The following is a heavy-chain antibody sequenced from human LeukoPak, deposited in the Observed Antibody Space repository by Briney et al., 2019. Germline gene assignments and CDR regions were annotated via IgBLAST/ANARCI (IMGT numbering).Heavy chain of an antibody. CDR2: IYYSGTT. Sequence: PSETLSLTCTLSGASMKNFYWGWLRQPPGKGLECLGYIYYSGTTTYSPSLTSRVTISVDMSKNQFSLKLTSVTAADTAVYYCARRRIWFGQLVSDAFDVWGQGAMVTVSS. CDR3: ARRRIWFGQLVSDAFDV. J-gene: IGHJ3*01. V-gene: IGHV4-59*08. CDR1: GASMKNFY. D-gene: IGHD3-10*01.